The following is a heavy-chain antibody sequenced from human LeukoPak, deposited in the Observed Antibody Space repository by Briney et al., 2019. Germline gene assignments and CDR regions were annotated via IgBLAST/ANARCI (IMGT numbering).Heavy chain of an antibody. CDR1: GFAVSSNY. J-gene: IGHJ4*02. D-gene: IGHD3-9*01. CDR3: ASNDILTGSY. Sequence: GGSLRLSCAASGFAVSSNYMSWVRQAPGRGLEWVSVIYSGGSTYYADSVKGRFTISRDNSKNTLYLQMNSLRAEDTAVYYCASNDILTGSYWGQGTLVTVSS. V-gene: IGHV3-53*01. CDR2: IYSGGST.